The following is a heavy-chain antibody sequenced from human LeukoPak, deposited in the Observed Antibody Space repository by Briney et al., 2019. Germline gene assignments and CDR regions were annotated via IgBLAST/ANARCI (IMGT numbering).Heavy chain of an antibody. CDR2: ISWNSGSI. CDR1: GFTFDDYA. J-gene: IGHJ4*02. Sequence: PGGSLRLSCAASGFTFDDYAMHWVRQAPGKGLEGVSGISWNSGSIGYADSVKGRFTISRDNAKNSLYLQMNSLRAEDTALYYCAKARYDTYFDYWGQGTLVTVSS. CDR3: AKARYDTYFDY. D-gene: IGHD3-22*01. V-gene: IGHV3-9*01.